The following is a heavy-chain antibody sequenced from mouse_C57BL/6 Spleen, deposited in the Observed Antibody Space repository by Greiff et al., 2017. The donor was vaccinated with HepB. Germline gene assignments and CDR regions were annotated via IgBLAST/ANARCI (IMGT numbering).Heavy chain of an antibody. Sequence: EVKLVESGGGLVKPGGSLKLSCAASGFTFSDYGMHWVRQAPEQGLEWVAYISRGSSTIYYADTVKGRFTISRDNAKNTLFLQMTSLRSEDTAMYYCARRSNYYAMDYWGQGTTVTVSS. D-gene: IGHD2-5*01. J-gene: IGHJ4*01. CDR3: ARRSNYYAMDY. V-gene: IGHV5-17*01. CDR1: GFTFSDYG. CDR2: ISRGSSTI.